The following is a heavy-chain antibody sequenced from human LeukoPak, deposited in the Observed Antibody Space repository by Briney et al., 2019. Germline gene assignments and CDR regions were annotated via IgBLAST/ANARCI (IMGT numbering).Heavy chain of an antibody. D-gene: IGHD3-16*02. J-gene: IGHJ3*02. Sequence: SETLSLTCTVSGGSISSSSYYWGWIRQPPGKGLEWIGSIYYSGSTYYNPSLKSRVTISVDTSKNQFSLKLSSVTAADTAVYYCARDRNYDYVWGSYRSYRDAFDIWGQGTMVTVSS. CDR1: GGSISSSSYY. CDR3: ARDRNYDYVWGSYRSYRDAFDI. V-gene: IGHV4-39*07. CDR2: IYYSGST.